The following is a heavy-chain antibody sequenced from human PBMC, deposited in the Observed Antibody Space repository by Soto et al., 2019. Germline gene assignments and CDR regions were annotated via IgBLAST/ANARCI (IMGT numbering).Heavy chain of an antibody. CDR2: ISGSGGST. Sequence: GGSLRLSCAASGFTFSSYAMSWVRQAPGKGLEWVSAISGSGGSTYYADSVKGRFTITRDNSKNTLYLQMNSLRAEDTAVYCCARDPAGHTALRYWGQGTLVTVSS. V-gene: IGHV3-23*01. CDR1: GFTFSSYA. J-gene: IGHJ4*02. CDR3: ARDPAGHTALRY.